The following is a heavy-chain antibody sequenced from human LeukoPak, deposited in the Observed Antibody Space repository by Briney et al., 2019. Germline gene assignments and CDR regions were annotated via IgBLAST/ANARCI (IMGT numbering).Heavy chain of an antibody. CDR1: GFTFSSYW. CDR3: VRDLPFGSSQPYYFDY. CDR2: IKQDGSEK. Sequence: GGSLRLSCAASGFTFSSYWMSWVRQAPGKGLEWVANIKQDGSEKYYVDSVKGRFTISRDNAKNSLYLQMNSLRVEDTAVYYCVRDLPFGSSQPYYFDYWGQGTLVTVSS. V-gene: IGHV3-7*01. D-gene: IGHD6-6*01. J-gene: IGHJ4*02.